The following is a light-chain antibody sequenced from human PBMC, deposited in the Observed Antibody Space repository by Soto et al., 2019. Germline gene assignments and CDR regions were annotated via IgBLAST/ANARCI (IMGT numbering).Light chain of an antibody. CDR1: QSVNSN. CDR2: GAS. V-gene: IGKV3-15*01. Sequence: EIMLTQSPGTLSLSPGERATLSCRASQSVNSNLAWYQQKPGQAPRLLIYGASSRATGIPARFSGSGSGTEFTLTITSLQSEDFAVYYCQQYNSWPRTFGQGTKVDIK. J-gene: IGKJ1*01. CDR3: QQYNSWPRT.